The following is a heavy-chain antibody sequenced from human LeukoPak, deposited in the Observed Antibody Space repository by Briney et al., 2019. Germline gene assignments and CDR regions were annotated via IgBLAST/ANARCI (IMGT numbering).Heavy chain of an antibody. CDR3: ARGLYGGPSWFDY. D-gene: IGHD4-23*01. Sequence: SETLSLTCTVSGGSISISSYYWSWIRQPPGKGLEWIGEINHSGSTNYNPSLKSRVTISVDTSKNQFSLKLSSVTAADTAVYYCARGLYGGPSWFDYWGQGTLVTVSS. V-gene: IGHV4-39*07. CDR1: GGSISISSYY. J-gene: IGHJ4*02. CDR2: INHSGST.